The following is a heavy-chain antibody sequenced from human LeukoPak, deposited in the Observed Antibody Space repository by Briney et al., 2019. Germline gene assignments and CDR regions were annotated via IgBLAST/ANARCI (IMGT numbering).Heavy chain of an antibody. V-gene: IGHV3-21*01. Sequence: GGSLRLSCAASGFTFSSYSMNWGRQAPGKGLEWGPSISYSSSYIYYADSVKGRFTISRDNAKNSLYLQMNSLRAEDTAVYYCARDLAEWNYDILTGYGYYMDVWGKGTTVTVSS. CDR1: GFTFSSYS. CDR2: ISYSSSYI. CDR3: ARDLAEWNYDILTGYGYYMDV. D-gene: IGHD3-9*01. J-gene: IGHJ6*03.